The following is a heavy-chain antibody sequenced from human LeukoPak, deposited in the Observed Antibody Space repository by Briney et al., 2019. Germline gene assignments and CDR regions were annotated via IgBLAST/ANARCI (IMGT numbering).Heavy chain of an antibody. D-gene: IGHD3-10*02. CDR1: GFTFSSYG. J-gene: IGHJ6*04. V-gene: IGHV3-21*01. Sequence: GGSLRLSCAASGFTFSSYGMKWVRQAPGKGLEWVSSISSSSTYIKYTDSVKGRFTISRDNAKNSLYLQMNSLRAEDTAVYYCAELGITMIGGVWGKGTTVTISS. CDR3: AELGITMIGGV. CDR2: ISSSSTYI.